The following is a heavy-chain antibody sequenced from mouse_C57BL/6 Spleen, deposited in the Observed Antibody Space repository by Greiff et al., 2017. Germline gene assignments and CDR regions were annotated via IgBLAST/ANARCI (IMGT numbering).Heavy chain of an antibody. CDR1: GYTFTDYN. CDR2: INPNNGGT. CDR3: ARSHNWDVRDY. J-gene: IGHJ3*01. V-gene: IGHV1-22*01. D-gene: IGHD4-1*02. Sequence: EVKLQESGPELVKPGASVKMSCKASGYTFTDYNMHWVKQSHGKSLEWIGYINPNNGGTSYNQKFKGKATLTVNKSSSTAYMELRSLTSEDSAVYYCARSHNWDVRDYWGQGTLVTVSA.